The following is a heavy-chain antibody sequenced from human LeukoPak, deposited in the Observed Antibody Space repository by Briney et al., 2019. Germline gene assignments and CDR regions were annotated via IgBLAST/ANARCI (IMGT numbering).Heavy chain of an antibody. CDR3: ATVMVGGIVVVPAAMFWDYYYYYMDV. CDR2: FHSDGNRT. V-gene: IGHV3-74*01. CDR1: GFTFSSHW. J-gene: IGHJ6*03. D-gene: IGHD2-2*01. Sequence: PGGSLRLSCAASGFTFSSHWVRWVRQAPGGVLVWVARFHSDGNRTRYAESVKGRFTIPRDNAKNTLYLQINSLRAEDTAVYYCATVMVGGIVVVPAAMFWDYYYYYMDVWGKEPTVTVFS.